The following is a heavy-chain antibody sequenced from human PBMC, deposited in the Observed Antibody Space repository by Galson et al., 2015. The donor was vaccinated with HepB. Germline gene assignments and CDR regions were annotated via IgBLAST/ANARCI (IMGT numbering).Heavy chain of an antibody. CDR1: GFTFIGYH. Sequence: SVKVSCKGSGFTFIGYHIHWVRQAPGRGLERLGRINPNGGATTYAQKFQGRVTLTRTTSSKTAYMELTSLKPDDSAVYYCARDLRPTNFGVFTLDYWGQGSLVTVSS. CDR2: INPNGGAT. CDR3: ARDLRPTNFGVFTLDY. D-gene: IGHD3-3*01. V-gene: IGHV1-2*06. J-gene: IGHJ4*02.